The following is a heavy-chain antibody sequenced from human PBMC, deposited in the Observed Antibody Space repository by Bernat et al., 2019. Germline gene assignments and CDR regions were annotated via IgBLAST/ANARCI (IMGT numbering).Heavy chain of an antibody. J-gene: IGHJ5*02. Sequence: EVQLVESGGGLVQPGGSLRLSCAASGFTFSSYEMNWVRQAPGKGLEWVSYISSSGSTIDYADSVKGRFTISRDNAKNSLYLQMNSLRAEDTAVYYCARVRSCTGCPENYNWFDPWGQGTLVTVSS. V-gene: IGHV3-48*03. CDR2: ISSSGSTI. CDR3: ARVRSCTGCPENYNWFDP. D-gene: IGHD2-8*02. CDR1: GFTFSSYE.